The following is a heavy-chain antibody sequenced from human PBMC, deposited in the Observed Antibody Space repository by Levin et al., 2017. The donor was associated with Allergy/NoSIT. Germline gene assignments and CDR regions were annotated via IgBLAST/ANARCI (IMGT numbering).Heavy chain of an antibody. V-gene: IGHV3-20*01. J-gene: IGHJ6*03. CDR1: GFTFDDYG. CDR2: INWNGGST. D-gene: IGHD4-11*01. CDR3: ARSYSNTLIYYMDV. Sequence: GGSLRLSCAASGFTFDDYGMSWVRQAPGKGLEWVSGINWNGGSTGYADSVKGRFTISRDNAKNSLYLQMNSLRAEDTALYHCARSYSNTLIYYMDVWGKGTTVTVSS.